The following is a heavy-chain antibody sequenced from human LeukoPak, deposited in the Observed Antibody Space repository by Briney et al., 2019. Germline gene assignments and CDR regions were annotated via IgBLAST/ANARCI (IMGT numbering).Heavy chain of an antibody. CDR3: ARAAGWELRESAFDI. V-gene: IGHV3-21*01. D-gene: IGHD1-26*01. CDR1: GFTFSNAW. CDR2: ISSSSSYI. Sequence: GGSLRLSCAASGFTFSNAWMSWVRQAPGKGLEWVSSISSSSSYIYYADSVKGRFTISRDNAKNSLYLQMNSLRAEDTAVYYCARAAGWELRESAFDIWGQGTMVTVSS. J-gene: IGHJ3*02.